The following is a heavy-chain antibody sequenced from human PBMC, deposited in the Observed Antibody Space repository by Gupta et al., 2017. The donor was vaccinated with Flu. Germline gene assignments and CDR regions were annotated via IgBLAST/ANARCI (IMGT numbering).Heavy chain of an antibody. CDR3: ARRTDSSGWSTQNWFDP. CDR1: GGSISSSSYY. D-gene: IGHD6-19*01. CDR2: IYYSGST. V-gene: IGHV4-39*01. Sequence: QLQLQESGPGLVKPSETLSLTCTVSGGSISSSSYYWGWIRQPPGKGLEWIGSIYYSGSTYYNPSLKSRVTISVDTSKNQFSLKLSSVTAADTAVYYCARRTDSSGWSTQNWFDPWGQGTLVTVSS. J-gene: IGHJ5*02.